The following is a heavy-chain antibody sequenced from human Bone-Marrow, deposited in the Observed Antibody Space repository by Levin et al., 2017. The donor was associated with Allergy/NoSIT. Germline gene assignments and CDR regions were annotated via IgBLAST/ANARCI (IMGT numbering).Heavy chain of an antibody. CDR1: GFTFSDYY. Sequence: SCAASGFTFSDYYMSWIRQAPGKGLEWVSYISSSGSTIYYADSVKGRFTISRDNAKNSLYLQMNSLRAEDTAVYYCARDPYYDSSVQGDDYWGQGTLVTVSS. J-gene: IGHJ4*02. D-gene: IGHD3-22*01. CDR2: ISSSGSTI. CDR3: ARDPYYDSSVQGDDY. V-gene: IGHV3-11*01.